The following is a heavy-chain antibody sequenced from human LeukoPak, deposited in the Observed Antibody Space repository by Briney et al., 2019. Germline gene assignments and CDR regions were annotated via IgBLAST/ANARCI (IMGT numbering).Heavy chain of an antibody. CDR2: INTNTGNP. CDR1: GYPFTSFA. J-gene: IGHJ4*02. CDR3: ARGSPHPYSSSLY. V-gene: IGHV7-4-1*02. D-gene: IGHD6-13*01. Sequence: GASVKVSCKASGYPFTSFAINWVRQAPGQGLEWMGWINTNTGNPTYAQGFTGRFVFSLDTSVSTAYLQISSLKAEDTAVYYCARGSPHPYSSSLYWGQGTLVTVSS.